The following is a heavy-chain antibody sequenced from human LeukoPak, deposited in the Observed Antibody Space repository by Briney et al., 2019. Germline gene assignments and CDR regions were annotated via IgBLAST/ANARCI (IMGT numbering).Heavy chain of an antibody. J-gene: IGHJ4*02. Sequence: PGRSLRLSCAASGFTFSSYGMHWVRQAPGKGLEWVAVIWYDGSNKYYADSVKGRFTISRDNSKNTLYLQMNSLRAEDTAVHYCARGGGDSSGYYYEILLKNWGQGTLVTVSS. CDR3: ARGGGDSSGYYYEILLKN. D-gene: IGHD3-22*01. V-gene: IGHV3-33*01. CDR2: IWYDGSNK. CDR1: GFTFSSYG.